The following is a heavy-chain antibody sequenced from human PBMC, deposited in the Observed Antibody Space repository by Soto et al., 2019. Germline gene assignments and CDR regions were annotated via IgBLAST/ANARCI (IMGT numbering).Heavy chain of an antibody. CDR3: ARGVAGSGFDL. J-gene: IGHJ4*02. V-gene: IGHV6-1*01. D-gene: IGHD6-19*01. Sequence: SQTLSLTCAISGDSVSSNTAAWNWIRSTPSRGLEWLGRTYYRSNWRHDYAVSVKSRITVNPDTSKNHFSLQLNSVTPDDTAVYYCARGVAGSGFDLWGQGTLVTVSS. CDR2: TYYRSNWRH. CDR1: GDSVSSNTAA.